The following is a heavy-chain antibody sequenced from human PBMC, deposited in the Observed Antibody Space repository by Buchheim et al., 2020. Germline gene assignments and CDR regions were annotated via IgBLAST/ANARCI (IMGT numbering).Heavy chain of an antibody. J-gene: IGHJ4*02. V-gene: IGHV3-33*01. CDR3: ARDYNRPAYSSSHKTGPFDY. CDR2: IWYDGSNK. Sequence: QVQLVESGGGVVQPGRSLRLSCAASGFTFSSYGMHWVRQAPGKGLEWVAVIWYDGSNKYYADSVKGRFTISRDNSKNTLYLQMNSLRAEDTAVYYCARDYNRPAYSSSHKTGPFDYWGQGTL. D-gene: IGHD6-6*01. CDR1: GFTFSSYG.